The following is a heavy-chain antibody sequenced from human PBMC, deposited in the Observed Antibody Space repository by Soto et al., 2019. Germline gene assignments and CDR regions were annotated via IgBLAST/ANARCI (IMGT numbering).Heavy chain of an antibody. Sequence: GASVKVSCKASGYTFTSYYMHWVRQAPGQGLEWMGIINPSGGSTSYAQKFQGRVTMTRDTSTSTVYMELSSLRSEDTAVYYCARERGYCSGGSCIFVRDYYYGMDVWGQGTTVTVSS. D-gene: IGHD2-15*01. CDR2: INPSGGST. CDR1: GYTFTSYY. CDR3: ARERGYCSGGSCIFVRDYYYGMDV. V-gene: IGHV1-46*01. J-gene: IGHJ6*02.